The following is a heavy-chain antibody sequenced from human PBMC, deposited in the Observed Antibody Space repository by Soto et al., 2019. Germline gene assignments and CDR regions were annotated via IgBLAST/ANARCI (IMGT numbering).Heavy chain of an antibody. CDR1: GGTSSNFV. D-gene: IGHD3-3*01. V-gene: IGHV1-69*06. J-gene: IGHJ6*02. CDR2: ILPMFGAV. CDR3: ARPKRSGYDRGDSYYHTMDV. Sequence: QMRLVQSGAEVKNSGSSVKVSCKASGGTSSNFVITWVRQVPGQGVEWLGGILPMFGAVKYAQKFRDRLTITADRSTNTASMELGSLRYEDTAVYYCARPKRSGYDRGDSYYHTMDVWGHGTTVTVS.